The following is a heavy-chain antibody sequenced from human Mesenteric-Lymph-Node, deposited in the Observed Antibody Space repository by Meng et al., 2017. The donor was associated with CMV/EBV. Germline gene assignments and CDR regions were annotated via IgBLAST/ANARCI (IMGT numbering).Heavy chain of an antibody. D-gene: IGHD1-26*01. CDR2: INPSGGST. Sequence: ASVKVSCKASGYTFTSYYMHWVRQAPGQGLEWMGIINPSGGSTSYAQKFQGRVTMTRDTSTSTVYMELSSLRSEDTAVYYCARESIGRGPGVGATGRGWFDPWGQGTLVTVSS. V-gene: IGHV1-46*01. J-gene: IGHJ5*02. CDR1: GYTFTSYY. CDR3: ARESIGRGPGVGATGRGWFDP.